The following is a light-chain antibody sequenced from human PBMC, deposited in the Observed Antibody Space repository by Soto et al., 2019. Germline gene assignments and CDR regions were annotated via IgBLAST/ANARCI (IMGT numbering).Light chain of an antibody. CDR1: QSVRNA. J-gene: IGKJ4*01. CDR2: SAS. V-gene: IGKV3-11*01. Sequence: EIVLTQSPATLSLSPGERATLSCRASQSVRNALVWYHQKPGQAPGVLIYSASNRATGIPARFSGSGSGTDFTLTISCLAPEEFAVDYCQQRANWPPTFGGGTKVEMK. CDR3: QQRANWPPT.